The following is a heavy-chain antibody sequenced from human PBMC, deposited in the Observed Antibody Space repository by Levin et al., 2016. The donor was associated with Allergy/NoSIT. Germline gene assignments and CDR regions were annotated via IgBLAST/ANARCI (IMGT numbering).Heavy chain of an antibody. CDR2: IYYSGST. J-gene: IGHJ5*02. V-gene: IGHV4-39*01. Sequence: RQAPGKGLEWIGSIYYSGSTYYNPSLKSRVTISVDTSKNQFSLKLSSVTAADTAVYYCARPRMGPIGGGIDPWGQGTLVTVSS. CDR3: ARPRMGPIGGGIDP. D-gene: IGHD2-8*01.